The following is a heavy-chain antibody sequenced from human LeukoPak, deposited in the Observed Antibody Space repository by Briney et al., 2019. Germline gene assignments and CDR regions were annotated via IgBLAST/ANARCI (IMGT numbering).Heavy chain of an antibody. CDR3: ARDSRPIFEWQQLGGDY. J-gene: IGHJ4*02. Sequence: GASVKVSCKASGYSFTGYYLHWVRQAPGQGLEWMGWINPNTGGTNYAQKFQGRVTMTRDTSISTAYMELSRLTSDDTAVYYCARDSRPIFEWQQLGGDYWGQGTLVTVSS. CDR1: GYSFTGYY. CDR2: INPNTGGT. D-gene: IGHD6-13*01. V-gene: IGHV1-2*02.